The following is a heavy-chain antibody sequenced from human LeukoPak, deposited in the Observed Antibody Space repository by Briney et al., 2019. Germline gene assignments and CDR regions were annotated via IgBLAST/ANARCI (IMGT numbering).Heavy chain of an antibody. D-gene: IGHD1-1*01. CDR2: ISWNSGSI. Sequence: GGSLRLSCAASGFTFDDYAMHRVRQAPGKGLEWVSGISWNSGSIGYADSVKGRFTISRDNSKNTLYLQMNSLRAEDAAIYYCAKPYPTLTTSAVLDNWGQGTLVTVSS. J-gene: IGHJ4*02. CDR1: GFTFDDYA. V-gene: IGHV3-9*01. CDR3: AKPYPTLTTSAVLDN.